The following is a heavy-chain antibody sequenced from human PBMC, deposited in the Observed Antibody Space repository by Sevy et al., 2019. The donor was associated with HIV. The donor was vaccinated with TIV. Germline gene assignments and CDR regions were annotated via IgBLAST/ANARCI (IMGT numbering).Heavy chain of an antibody. CDR3: ARDRYYYDSSGYYSGAFDI. CDR2: ISYDGSKK. J-gene: IGHJ3*02. CDR1: GFTFSSYA. Sequence: GGSLRLSCAASGFTFSSYAMHWVRQAPGKGLEWVAVISYDGSKKYYADSVKGRFTISRDNSKNTLYLQMNSLRAEDTAVYYCARDRYYYDSSGYYSGAFDIWGQGTMVTVSS. D-gene: IGHD3-22*01. V-gene: IGHV3-30-3*01.